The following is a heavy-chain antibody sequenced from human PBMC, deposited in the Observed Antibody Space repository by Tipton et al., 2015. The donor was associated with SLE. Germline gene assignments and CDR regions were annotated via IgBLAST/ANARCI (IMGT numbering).Heavy chain of an antibody. Sequence: TLSLTCAVSGGSVSSGSYYWSWIRQPPGKGLEWIAYMYYSGITNYNPSLKSRVTISLDTSENQFSLKLSSVTAADTAIYYCVKHGFHYDFRRGYPRGSYYFDDWAQGTLVTVSS. CDR3: VKHGFHYDFRRGYPRGSYYFDD. CDR1: GGSVSSGSYY. CDR2: MYYSGIT. J-gene: IGHJ4*02. D-gene: IGHD3-3*01. V-gene: IGHV4-61*01.